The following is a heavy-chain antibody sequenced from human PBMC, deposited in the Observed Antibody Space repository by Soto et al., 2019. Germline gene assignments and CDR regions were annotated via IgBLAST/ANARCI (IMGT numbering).Heavy chain of an antibody. J-gene: IGHJ6*02. V-gene: IGHV3-15*01. D-gene: IGHD2-21*01. Sequence: GSLRLSCAASGFTFSNAWMSWVRQAPGKGLEWVGRIKSKTDGGTTDYAAPVKGRFTISRDDSKNTLYLQMNSLKTEDTAVYYCTTDLLLRIEGTLIPMDVWGQGTTVTVSS. CDR1: GFTFSNAW. CDR3: TTDLLLRIEGTLIPMDV. CDR2: IKSKTDGGTT.